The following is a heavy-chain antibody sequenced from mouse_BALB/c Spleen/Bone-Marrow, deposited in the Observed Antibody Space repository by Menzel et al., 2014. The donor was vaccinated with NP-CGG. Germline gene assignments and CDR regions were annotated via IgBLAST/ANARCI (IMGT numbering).Heavy chain of an antibody. V-gene: IGHV5-17*02. CDR3: ARGGNWEDFDY. J-gene: IGHJ2*01. D-gene: IGHD4-1*01. CDR2: ISSGSSAI. Sequence: DVMLVESGGGLVQPGGSRKLSCAASGFIFSSFGMHWVRQAPEKGLEWVAYISSGSSAIYYADTVRGRFTISRDNPKNTLFLQMTSLRSEDTAMYYCARGGNWEDFDYWGQGTTLTVSS. CDR1: GFIFSSFG.